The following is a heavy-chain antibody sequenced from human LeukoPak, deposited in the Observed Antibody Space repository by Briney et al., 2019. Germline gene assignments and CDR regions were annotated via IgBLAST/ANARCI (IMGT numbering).Heavy chain of an antibody. CDR2: IWYDGSNK. CDR1: GFTFSSYG. V-gene: IGHV3-33*01. Sequence: GGSLRLSCAASGFTFSSYGMHWVRQAPGKGLEWVAVIWYDGSNKYYADSVKGRFTISGDNSKNTLYLQMNSLRAEDTAVYYCARGRQYSSSWYYYYYGMDVWGQGTTVTVSS. CDR3: ARGRQYSSSWYYYYYGMDV. J-gene: IGHJ6*02. D-gene: IGHD6-13*01.